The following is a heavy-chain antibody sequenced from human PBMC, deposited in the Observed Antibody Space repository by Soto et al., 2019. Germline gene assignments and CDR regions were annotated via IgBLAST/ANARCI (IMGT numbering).Heavy chain of an antibody. CDR2: IIPILGIA. J-gene: IGHJ3*02. CDR1: GGTFSSYT. V-gene: IGHV1-69*02. CDR3: ARGLTILDAFDI. D-gene: IGHD2-2*02. Sequence: ASVKVSCKASGGTFSSYTISWVRQAPGQGHEWMGRIIPILGIANYAQKFQGRVTITADKSTSTAYMELSSLRSEDTAVYYCARGLTILDAFDIWGQGTMVTVSS.